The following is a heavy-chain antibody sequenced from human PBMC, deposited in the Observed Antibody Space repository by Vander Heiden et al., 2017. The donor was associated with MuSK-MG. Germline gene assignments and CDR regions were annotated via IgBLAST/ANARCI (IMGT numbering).Heavy chain of an antibody. Sequence: QVQLQESGPGLVKPSETLSLTCTVPGGSIGSHYWIWIRQPPGKGLEWIGYIYYSGSTNYNPSLKRRVTISVDTSKNQFSLKLSSVTAADRAVYYCARSYSSSWPYYYYYYMDVWGKGTTVTVSS. V-gene: IGHV4-59*11. CDR1: GGSIGSHY. CDR2: IYYSGST. J-gene: IGHJ6*03. CDR3: ARSYSSSWPYYYYYYMDV. D-gene: IGHD6-13*01.